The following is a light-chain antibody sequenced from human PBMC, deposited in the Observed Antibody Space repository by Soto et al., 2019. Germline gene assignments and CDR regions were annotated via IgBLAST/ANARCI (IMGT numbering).Light chain of an antibody. Sequence: QSALTQPASVSGSPGQSITISCTGTSSDVGTYNYVSWYQQHPGKAPKLMIYEVSNRPSGVSNRFSGSKSGNTASLAISGLRSEDEADYYCEAWDDSLSAVVFGGGTQLTVL. J-gene: IGLJ2*01. CDR1: SSDVGTYNY. CDR2: EVS. V-gene: IGLV2-14*01. CDR3: EAWDDSLSAVV.